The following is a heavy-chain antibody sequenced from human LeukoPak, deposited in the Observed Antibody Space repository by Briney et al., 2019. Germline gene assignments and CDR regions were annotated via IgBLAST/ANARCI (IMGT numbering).Heavy chain of an antibody. CDR3: ARDRTRDCSGGGCYRHYFDY. CDR1: GFTVSSNH. D-gene: IGHD2-15*01. CDR2: IYSGGST. V-gene: IGHV3-66*01. Sequence: GGSLRLSCAASGFTVSSNHMSWVRQAPGKGLEWVSIIYSGGSTYYADSVKGRFTISRDNSKSTLYLQMNSLRAEDTAMYYCARDRTRDCSGGGCYRHYFDYWGQGTLVTVSS. J-gene: IGHJ4*02.